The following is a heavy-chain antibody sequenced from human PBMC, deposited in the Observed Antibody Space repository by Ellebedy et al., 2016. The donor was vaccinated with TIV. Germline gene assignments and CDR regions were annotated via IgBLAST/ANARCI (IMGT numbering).Heavy chain of an antibody. CDR1: GNNFTTHW. D-gene: IGHD1-26*01. J-gene: IGHJ4*02. CDR3: ARHELGSNAAFDY. V-gene: IGHV5-10-1*01. CDR2: IDPGDPSGSYT. Sequence: GESLKISXKVSGNNFTTHWITWVRQMPGKGLEWMGRIDPGDPSGSYTTYGPSFQGHVTISFDTSITTAYLQWSSLKASDTAMYYCARHELGSNAAFDYWGQGTLVTVSS.